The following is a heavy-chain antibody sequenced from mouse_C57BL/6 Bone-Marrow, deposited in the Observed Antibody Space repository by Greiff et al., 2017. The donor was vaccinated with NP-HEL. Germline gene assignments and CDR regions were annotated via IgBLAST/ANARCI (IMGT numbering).Heavy chain of an antibody. D-gene: IGHD2-4*01. CDR3: AIKGYDYDEGY. CDR2: INPSTGGT. CDR1: GYSFTGYY. J-gene: IGHJ2*01. Sequence: VQLQQSGPELVKPGASVKISCKASGYSFTGYYMNWVKQSPEKSLEWIGEINPSTGGTTYNQKFKAKATLTVDKSSSTAYMQLKSLTSEDSAVYYCAIKGYDYDEGYWGQGTTLTVSS. V-gene: IGHV1-42*01.